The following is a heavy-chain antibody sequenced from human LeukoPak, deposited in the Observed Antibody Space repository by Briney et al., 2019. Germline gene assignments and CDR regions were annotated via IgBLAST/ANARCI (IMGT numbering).Heavy chain of an antibody. J-gene: IGHJ4*02. CDR1: GFTFSSYG. CDR3: AKSTSSGWYYFDY. CDR2: ISGSGGSK. D-gene: IGHD6-19*01. Sequence: GGSLRLSCAASGFTFSSYGMSWVRQAPGKGLEWVSAISGSGGSKYYADSVEGRFTISRDNSKNTLYLQMNSLRAEDTAVYYCAKSTSSGWYYFDYWGQGTLVTVSS. V-gene: IGHV3-23*01.